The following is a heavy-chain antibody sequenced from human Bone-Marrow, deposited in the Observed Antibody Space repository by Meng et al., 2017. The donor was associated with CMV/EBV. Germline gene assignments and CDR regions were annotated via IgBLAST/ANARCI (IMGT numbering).Heavy chain of an antibody. V-gene: IGHV3-7*01. J-gene: IGHJ6*02. D-gene: IGHD6-19*01. CDR3: ARDWGDYSSGWETDYYYYYGMDV. CDR1: GFTFSGYW. Sequence: GESLKISCAASGFTFSGYWMSWVRQAPGKGLEWVANIKQDGSEKYYVDSLKGRFTISRDNAKNSLYLQMNSLRAEDTAVYYCARDWGDYSSGWETDYYYYYGMDVWGQGTTVTVSS. CDR2: IKQDGSEK.